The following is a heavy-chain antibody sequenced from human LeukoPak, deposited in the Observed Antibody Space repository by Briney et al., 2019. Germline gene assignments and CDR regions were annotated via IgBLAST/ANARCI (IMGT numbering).Heavy chain of an antibody. CDR3: ARAVGELLWFGEEGWYFDL. CDR2: IYHSGST. V-gene: IGHV4-30-2*01. D-gene: IGHD3-10*01. J-gene: IGHJ2*01. Sequence: SETLSLTCAVSGGSISSGGYSWRWIRQPPGKGLEWIGYIYHSGSTYYNPSLKSRVTISVDRSKNQFSLKLSSVTAADTAVYYCARAVGELLWFGEEGWYFDLWGRGTLVTVSS. CDR1: GGSISSGGYS.